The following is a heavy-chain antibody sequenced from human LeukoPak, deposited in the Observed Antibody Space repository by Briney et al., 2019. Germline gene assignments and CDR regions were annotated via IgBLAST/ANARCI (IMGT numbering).Heavy chain of an antibody. CDR3: ARMDHYDFWSGYSYYFDY. J-gene: IGHJ4*02. D-gene: IGHD3-3*01. CDR1: GLTFSTAW. Sequence: PGGSLRLSCAASGLTFSTAWMHWVRQAPGKGLVWVSRVNSDGSTTTYADSVKGRFTISRDNAKNTLYLQMNSLRAEDTAVYYCARMDHYDFWSGYSYYFDYWGQGTLVIVSS. V-gene: IGHV3-74*01. CDR2: VNSDGSTT.